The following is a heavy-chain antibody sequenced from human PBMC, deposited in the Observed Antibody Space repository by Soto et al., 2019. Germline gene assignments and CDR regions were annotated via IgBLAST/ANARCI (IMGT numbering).Heavy chain of an antibody. CDR1: AGRLTSYH. J-gene: IGHJ5*02. CDR2: PSYTGNT. D-gene: IGHD1-26*01. Sequence: TRVRTCFVSAGRLTSYHWSRIRPFPGKGLEWIAYPSYTGNTNYNPSLKSRVTTSMDTSKNQLSLKLTSMTAADTAVYYCARDTHAGFTHYCDRWRRRTLVSVSS. V-gene: IGHV4-59*01. CDR3: ARDTHAGFTHYCDR.